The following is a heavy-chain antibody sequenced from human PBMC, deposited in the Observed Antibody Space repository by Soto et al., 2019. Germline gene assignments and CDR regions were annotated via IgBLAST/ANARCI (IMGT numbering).Heavy chain of an antibody. J-gene: IGHJ6*03. V-gene: IGHV1-24*01. Sequence: ASVKVSCKVSGYTLTELSMHWVRQAPGKGLEWMGGFDPEDGEAIYAQKFQGRVTMTEDTSTDTAYMELSSLRSEDTAVYYCEAVAFEDTAMVPPYYYYMDVWGKGTTVTVSS. CDR3: EAVAFEDTAMVPPYYYYMDV. D-gene: IGHD5-18*01. CDR2: FDPEDGEA. CDR1: GYTLTELS.